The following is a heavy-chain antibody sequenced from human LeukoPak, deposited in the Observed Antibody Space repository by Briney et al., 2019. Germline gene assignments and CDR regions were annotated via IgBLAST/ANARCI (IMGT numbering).Heavy chain of an antibody. CDR3: ARSGRGTYYYFDL. CDR2: ISGSNGNT. J-gene: IGHJ4*02. D-gene: IGHD1-26*01. Sequence: GSVKVSCKASGYTFTTYGISWVRQAPGQGLEWMGWISGSNGNTNYAQKFQGRVSMTADTSTSTAYMELRSLRSDDTAVYYCARSGRGTYYYFDLWGQGTLVTVSS. V-gene: IGHV1-18*01. CDR1: GYTFTTYG.